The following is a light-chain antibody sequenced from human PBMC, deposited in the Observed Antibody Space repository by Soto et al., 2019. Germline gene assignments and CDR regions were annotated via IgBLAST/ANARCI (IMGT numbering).Light chain of an antibody. CDR2: DAS. CDR1: QSISNS. V-gene: IGKV3-11*01. CDR3: QQRSNWPPIT. J-gene: IGKJ5*01. Sequence: ETVMTQSPATLSVSPGEVPTLSCRASQSISNSLALYQQKPGQAPRLLIYDASNRATGIPARFSGSGSGTDFTLTISSLEPEDFAIYYCQQRSNWPPITFGQGGRLEI.